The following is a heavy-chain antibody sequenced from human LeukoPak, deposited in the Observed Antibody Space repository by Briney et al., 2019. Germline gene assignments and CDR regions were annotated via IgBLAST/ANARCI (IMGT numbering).Heavy chain of an antibody. V-gene: IGHV3-9*01. Sequence: PGRSLRLSCAASGFTFDDYAMHWVRQAPGKGLEWVPGISWNSGSIGYADSVKGRFTISRDNAKNSLYLQMNSLRAEDTALYYCAKGPYYGDYVGNWFDPWGQGTLVTVSS. J-gene: IGHJ5*02. CDR1: GFTFDDYA. CDR3: AKGPYYGDYVGNWFDP. CDR2: ISWNSGSI. D-gene: IGHD4-17*01.